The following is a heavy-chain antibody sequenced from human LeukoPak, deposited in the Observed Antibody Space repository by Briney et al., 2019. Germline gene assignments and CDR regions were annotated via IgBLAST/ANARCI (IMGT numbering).Heavy chain of an antibody. V-gene: IGHV1-2*06. CDR3: AGAPYYDFWSGHNWFDP. CDR2: INPNSGGK. CDR1: GYTFTGYY. Sequence: GASVKVSCKASGYTFTGYYMHWVRQAPGQGLEWMGRINPNSGGKNYAQKFQGRVTMTRDTSISTAYMALSTLRSDDTAVYYCAGAPYYDFWSGHNWFDPWGQGTLVTVSS. J-gene: IGHJ5*02. D-gene: IGHD3-3*01.